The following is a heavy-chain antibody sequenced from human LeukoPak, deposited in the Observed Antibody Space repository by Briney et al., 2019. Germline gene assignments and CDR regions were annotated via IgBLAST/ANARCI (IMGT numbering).Heavy chain of an antibody. CDR2: ISAYNGNT. Sequence: GASVKVSCKASGYTFTSYGISWVRQAPGQGLEWMGWISAYNGNTNYAQKLQGRVTMTTDTSTSTAYMELRSLRSDDTAVYYCARDSSGIGPLVISSGYFDYWGQGTLVTVSS. D-gene: IGHD6-19*01. CDR1: GYTFTSYG. J-gene: IGHJ4*02. V-gene: IGHV1-18*01. CDR3: ARDSSGIGPLVISSGYFDY.